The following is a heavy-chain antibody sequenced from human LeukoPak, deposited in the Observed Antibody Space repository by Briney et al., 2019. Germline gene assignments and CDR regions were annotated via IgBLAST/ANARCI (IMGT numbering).Heavy chain of an antibody. V-gene: IGHV1-18*01. Sequence: ASVKVSCKTSGYSFNRYAISWVRQAPGQGLEWMGWISTQFGNTTFAQNFQGRLTLTIDTSTAAASMELRSLRSDDTAVYYCARGTYFDYWGQGTLVTVSS. CDR2: ISTQFGNT. J-gene: IGHJ4*02. CDR3: ARGTYFDY. CDR1: GYSFNRYA.